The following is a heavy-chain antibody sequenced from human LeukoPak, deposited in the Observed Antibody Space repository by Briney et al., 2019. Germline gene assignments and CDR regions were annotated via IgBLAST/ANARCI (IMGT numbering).Heavy chain of an antibody. CDR2: SSGSGGST. CDR1: GPTFSIYA. CDR3: AKDPIAVAAYDY. D-gene: IGHD6-19*01. J-gene: IGHJ4*02. V-gene: IGHV3-23*01. Sequence: GRSLSLSCPASGPTFSIYATSCDRPAPGKGLAWVSASSGSGGSTYYADSVKGRFTISRDNSKNTLYLQMNSLRAEDTAVYYCAKDPIAVAAYDYWGQGTLVTVSS.